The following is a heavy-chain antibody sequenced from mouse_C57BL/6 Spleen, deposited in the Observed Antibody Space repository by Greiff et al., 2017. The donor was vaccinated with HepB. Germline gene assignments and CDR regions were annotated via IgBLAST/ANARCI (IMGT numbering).Heavy chain of an antibody. CDR1: GFNIKDDY. D-gene: IGHD2-4*01. CDR2: IDPENGDT. V-gene: IGHV14-4*01. J-gene: IGHJ3*01. CDR3: TIGYYEYDWFAY. Sequence: EVQLQQSGAELVRPGASVKLSCTASGFNIKDDYMHWVKQRPEQGLEWIGWIDPENGDTEYASKFQGKATITADTSSNTAYLQLSSLTSEDTAVYYCTIGYYEYDWFAYWGQGTLVTVAA.